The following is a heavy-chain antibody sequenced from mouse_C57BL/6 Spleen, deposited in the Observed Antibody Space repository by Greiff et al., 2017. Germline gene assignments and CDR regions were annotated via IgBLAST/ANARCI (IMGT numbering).Heavy chain of an antibody. V-gene: IGHV1-9*01. D-gene: IGHD1-1*01. CDR1: GYTFTGYW. J-gene: IGHJ1*03. CDR3: ARGGITTVVATYLSYWYFDV. Sequence: LVESGAELMKPGASVKLSCKATGYTFTGYWIEWVKQRPGHGLEWIGEILPGSGSTNYNEKFKGKATFTADTSSNTAYMQLSSLTTEDSAIYYCARGGITTVVATYLSYWYFDVWGTGTTVTVSS. CDR2: ILPGSGST.